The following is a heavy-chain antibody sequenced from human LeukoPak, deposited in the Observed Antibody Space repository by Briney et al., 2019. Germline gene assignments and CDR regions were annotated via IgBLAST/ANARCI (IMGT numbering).Heavy chain of an antibody. CDR2: ISSSGSTI. D-gene: IGHD4-17*01. CDR1: GFTFSSYE. Sequence: GGSLRLSCAASGFTFSSYEMNWVRQAPGKGLEWVSYISSSGSTIYYADSVKGRFTISRDNAKNSLYLQMNSLRAEDTAVYYCARGPTVTTRAGAFDIWGQGTMVTVSS. J-gene: IGHJ3*02. V-gene: IGHV3-48*03. CDR3: ARGPTVTTRAGAFDI.